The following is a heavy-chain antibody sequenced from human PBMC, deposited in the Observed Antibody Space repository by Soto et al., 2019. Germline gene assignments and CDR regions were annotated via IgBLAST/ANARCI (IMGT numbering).Heavy chain of an antibody. CDR1: GFTFSSYA. CDR2: ISYDGSNK. Sequence: PGGSLRLSCAASGFTFSSYAMHWVRQAPGKGLEWVAVISYDGSNKYYADSVKGRFTISRDNSKNTLYLQMNSLRAEDTAVYYCARDFKASNDAFDIWGQGTMVTVSS. CDR3: ARDFKASNDAFDI. V-gene: IGHV3-30-3*01. J-gene: IGHJ3*02.